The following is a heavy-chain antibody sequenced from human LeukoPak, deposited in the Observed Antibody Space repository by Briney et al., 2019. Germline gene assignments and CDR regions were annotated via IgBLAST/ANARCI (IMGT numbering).Heavy chain of an antibody. J-gene: IGHJ4*02. CDR1: GFIFSSFS. Sequence: GGSLRLSCAACGFIFSSFSMHWVRQAPGKGLEWLTLISYHGSNQEYTDSVKGRFTISRDNSKNTLFLQMNSLKTEDTAVYFCARSPERLGQGYFDSWGQGTLVTVSS. CDR2: ISYHGSNQ. CDR3: ARSPERLGQGYFDS. D-gene: IGHD3/OR15-3a*01. V-gene: IGHV3-30*04.